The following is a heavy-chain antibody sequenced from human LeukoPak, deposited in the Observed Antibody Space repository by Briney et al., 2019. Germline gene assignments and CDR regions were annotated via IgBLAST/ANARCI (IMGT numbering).Heavy chain of an antibody. CDR3: ARDSYCYGYYYYYMDV. D-gene: IGHD5-18*01. Sequence: PGGSLRLSCAAAGFTFSDYYMNWVHQAPGKGLEWLSYISPSTGTTFYADSVKGRFTISRDNAKNSLFLQMNSLRAEDTAVYYCARDSYCYGYYYYYMDVWGKGTTVTVSS. J-gene: IGHJ6*03. CDR1: GFTFSDYY. CDR2: ISPSTGTT. V-gene: IGHV3-11*04.